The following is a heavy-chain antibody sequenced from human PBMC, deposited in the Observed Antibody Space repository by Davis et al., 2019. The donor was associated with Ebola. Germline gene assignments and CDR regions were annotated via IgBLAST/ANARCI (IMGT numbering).Heavy chain of an antibody. J-gene: IGHJ4*02. Sequence: GESLKISCAASGFTLSIYGMHWVRQAPGKGLEWVSDMSGSGDSVYYADSVKGRFTISRDNSKNTLYLQMNSLRVEDTAVYYCAKRVRVAALGPSSFEYWGQGTLVTVSS. CDR1: GFTLSIYG. D-gene: IGHD6-13*01. CDR3: AKRVRVAALGPSSFEY. CDR2: MSGSGDSV. V-gene: IGHV3-23*01.